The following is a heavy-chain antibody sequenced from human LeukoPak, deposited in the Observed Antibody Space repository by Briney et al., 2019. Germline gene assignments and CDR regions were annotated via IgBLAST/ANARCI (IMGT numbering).Heavy chain of an antibody. CDR2: IYSGGST. CDR3: ARGRGYYDSSSDYFFDY. Sequence: GGSLRLSCAASGFTVSSNYMNWVRQAPGKGLEGVSVIYSGGSTYYADSVKGRFTISRDNSKNTLYLQMKSLRAEDTAVYYCARGRGYYDSSSDYFFDYWGQGTLVTVSS. CDR1: GFTVSSNY. J-gene: IGHJ4*02. D-gene: IGHD3-22*01. V-gene: IGHV3-66*01.